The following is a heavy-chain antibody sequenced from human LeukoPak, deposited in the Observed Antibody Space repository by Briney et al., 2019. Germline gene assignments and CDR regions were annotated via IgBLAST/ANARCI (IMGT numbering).Heavy chain of an antibody. Sequence: GASVKLSCKASGGTFSSYAISWVRQAPGQGLEWMGGILPIFGTANYAQKFQGRVTITTDESTSTAYMELSSLRSEDTAVYDCARGGSPTSLAAAGRVDWFDPWRQGTLVTVSS. CDR2: ILPIFGTA. J-gene: IGHJ5*02. CDR1: GGTFSSYA. CDR3: ARGGSPTSLAAAGRVDWFDP. V-gene: IGHV1-69*05. D-gene: IGHD6-13*01.